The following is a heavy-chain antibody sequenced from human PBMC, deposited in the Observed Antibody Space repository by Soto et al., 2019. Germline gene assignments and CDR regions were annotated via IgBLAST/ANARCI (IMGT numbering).Heavy chain of an antibody. CDR3: AKDRSIGSYYYGMDV. V-gene: IGHV3-23*01. CDR2: ISGSGGST. D-gene: IGHD1-26*01. Sequence: EVQLLESGGGLVQPGGSLRLSCAASGFTFSSYAMSWVRQAPGKGLEWVSAISGSGGSTYYADSVKGRFTISRDNYKNTLYLQMNSLRAEDTAVYYCAKDRSIGSYYYGMDVWGQGTTVTVSS. J-gene: IGHJ6*02. CDR1: GFTFSSYA.